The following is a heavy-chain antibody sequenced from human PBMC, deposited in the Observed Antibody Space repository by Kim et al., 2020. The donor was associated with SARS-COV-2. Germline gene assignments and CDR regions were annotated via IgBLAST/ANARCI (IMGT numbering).Heavy chain of an antibody. CDR1: GGTFSSYA. V-gene: IGHV1-69*04. D-gene: IGHD3-10*01. CDR3: ARSMVRGVIIH. Sequence: SVKVSCKASGGTFSSYAISWVRQAPGQGLEWMGRIIPILGIANYAQKFQGRVTITADKSTSTAYMELSSLRSEDTAVYYCARSMVRGVIIHWGQGTLVTVSS. CDR2: IIPILGIA. J-gene: IGHJ4*02.